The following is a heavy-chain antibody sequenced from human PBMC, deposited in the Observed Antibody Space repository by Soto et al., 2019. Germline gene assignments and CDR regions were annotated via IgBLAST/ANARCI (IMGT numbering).Heavy chain of an antibody. CDR2: TYYRSKWYN. CDR3: ARVPLYCSGSLSYYYYGMDV. J-gene: IGHJ6*02. CDR1: GDSVSSNRAA. D-gene: IGHD3-10*01. V-gene: IGHV6-1*01. Sequence: SQTLSLTCAISGDSVSSNRAAWNWIRQSPSRGLEWLGRTYYRSKWYNDYAVSVKNRITINPDTAKNQFSLQVKSVTPEDTAVYYCARVPLYCSGSLSYYYYGMDVWGQGTTVTVSS.